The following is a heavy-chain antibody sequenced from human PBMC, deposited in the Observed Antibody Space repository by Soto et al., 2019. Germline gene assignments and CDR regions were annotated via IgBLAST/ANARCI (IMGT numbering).Heavy chain of an antibody. Sequence: SETLSLTCSVSGGSISTVGHYWTWIRQPPGKGLEWIGSIYHTGSAYYSKSLRSRLTMSVDTSKSQFSLRLSSVTAADTAVYYCARATGTLRSRNCDYWGQGSLVTVSS. J-gene: IGHJ4*02. CDR2: IYHTGSA. CDR1: GGSISTVGHY. CDR3: ARATGTLRSRNCDY. D-gene: IGHD1-1*01. V-gene: IGHV4-31*03.